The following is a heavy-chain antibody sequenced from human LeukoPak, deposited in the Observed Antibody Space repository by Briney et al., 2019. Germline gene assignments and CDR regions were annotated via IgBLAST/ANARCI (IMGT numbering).Heavy chain of an antibody. CDR3: ATGYSSSWYLNY. J-gene: IGHJ4*02. V-gene: IGHV1-24*01. Sequence: ASVKVSCKVSGYTLTVLSMHWVRQAPGKGLEWMGGFDPEDGETIYAQKFQGRVTMTEDTSTDTAYMELSSLRSEDTAVYYCATGYSSSWYLNYWGQGTLVTVSS. D-gene: IGHD6-13*01. CDR1: GYTLTVLS. CDR2: FDPEDGET.